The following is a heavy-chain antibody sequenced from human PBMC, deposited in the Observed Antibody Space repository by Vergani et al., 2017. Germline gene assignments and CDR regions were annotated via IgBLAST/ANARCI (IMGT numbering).Heavy chain of an antibody. Sequence: QVQLQESGPGLVKPSETLSLACSVSGASISSSSYYWGWIRQPPGKGLEWIGSIYYSGSTYYNPALKSRVTISADTSKNQFSLKLSSVTAADTAVYYCARVGDSSGLLYYYYYYGMDVWGQGTTVTVSS. CDR1: GASISSSSYY. J-gene: IGHJ6*02. CDR3: ARVGDSSGLLYYYYYYGMDV. D-gene: IGHD3-22*01. CDR2: IYYSGST. V-gene: IGHV4-39*01.